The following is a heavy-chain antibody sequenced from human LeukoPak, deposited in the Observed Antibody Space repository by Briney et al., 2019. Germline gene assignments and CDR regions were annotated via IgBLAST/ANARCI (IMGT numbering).Heavy chain of an antibody. CDR1: GGSFSGYY. CDR3: ARGDYGDYYFDY. J-gene: IGHJ4*02. CDR2: INHSGST. D-gene: IGHD4-17*01. V-gene: IGHV4-34*01. Sequence: SETLSLTCAVYGGSFSGYYWSWIRQSPGKGLEWIGEINHSGSTNYNPSLKSRVTISVDTSKNQFSLKLSSVTAADTAVYYCARGDYGDYYFDYWGQGTLVTVSS.